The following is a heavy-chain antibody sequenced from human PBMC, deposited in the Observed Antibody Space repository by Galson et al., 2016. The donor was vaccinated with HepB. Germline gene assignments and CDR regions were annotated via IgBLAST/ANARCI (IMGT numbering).Heavy chain of an antibody. CDR3: ARDRPTMYSNSWAYYYYGMDV. CDR1: GFTFSNAW. CDR2: VSSRSNTI. Sequence: SLRLSCAASGFTFSNAWMNWVRQTPGKGLEWISYVSSRSNTIYYADSVKGRFSISRDTAKNSLYLQMNSLRDEDTAVYYCARDRPTMYSNSWAYYYYGMDVWGQGTTVTVSS. V-gene: IGHV3-48*02. D-gene: IGHD6-13*01. J-gene: IGHJ6*02.